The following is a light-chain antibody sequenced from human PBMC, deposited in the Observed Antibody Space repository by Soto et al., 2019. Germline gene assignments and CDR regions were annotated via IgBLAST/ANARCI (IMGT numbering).Light chain of an antibody. CDR2: KAS. Sequence: IQTPPSPSTLSASVRYTVTITPLPSQSIKNWLAWYQQKPGEAPNLLIYKASTLESGVPSRFSGSGSGTEFTLTISSLQPEDFATYYCQQLNSELPLTVGGGTKVDI. CDR3: QQLNSELPLT. V-gene: IGKV1-5*03. CDR1: QSIKNW. J-gene: IGKJ4*01.